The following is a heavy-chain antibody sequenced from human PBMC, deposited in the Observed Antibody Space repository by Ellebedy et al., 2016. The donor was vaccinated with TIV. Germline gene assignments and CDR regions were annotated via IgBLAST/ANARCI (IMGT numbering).Heavy chain of an antibody. CDR2: INPNSGGT. D-gene: IGHD5/OR15-5a*01. Sequence: AASVKVSCKTSGYTFTDYYIHWVRQAPGQGLEWRAWINPNSGGTNYAQKFQGRVTVTRDTSTSTAFLELSRLRYDDTAVYYCTRDLTNIVSGDYWGQGTLVTVSS. CDR1: GYTFTDYY. V-gene: IGHV1-2*02. J-gene: IGHJ4*02. CDR3: TRDLTNIVSGDY.